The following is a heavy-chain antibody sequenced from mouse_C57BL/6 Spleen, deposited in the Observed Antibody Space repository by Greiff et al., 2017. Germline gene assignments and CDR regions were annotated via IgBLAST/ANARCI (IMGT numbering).Heavy chain of an antibody. V-gene: IGHV1-64*01. D-gene: IGHD1-1*01. CDR2: IYPNSGST. Sequence: QVQLQQPGAELVKPGASVKLSCKASGYTFTSYWMHWVKQRPGQGLEWIGMIYPNSGSTNYNEKFKSKATLTVDKSSSTAYMQLSSLPSEDSAVFCCARRDGSTYGMGCWGQGTSVTVSS. J-gene: IGHJ4*01. CDR1: GYTFTSYW. CDR3: ARRDGSTYGMGC.